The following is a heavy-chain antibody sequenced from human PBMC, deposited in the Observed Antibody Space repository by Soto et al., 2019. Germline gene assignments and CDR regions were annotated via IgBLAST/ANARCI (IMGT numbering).Heavy chain of an antibody. V-gene: IGHV4-30-4*01. Sequence: QVQLQESGPGLVKPSQTLSPTCTVSGGSISSGDYYWSWIRQPPGKGLEWIGYIYYSGSTYYNPSLKSRVTISVDTSKNQFSLKLSSVTAADTAVYFCVRAMVVTQSWFDPLGQGTLVTFSS. D-gene: IGHD2-21*02. CDR2: IYYSGST. J-gene: IGHJ5*02. CDR1: GGSISSGDYY. CDR3: VRAMVVTQSWFDP.